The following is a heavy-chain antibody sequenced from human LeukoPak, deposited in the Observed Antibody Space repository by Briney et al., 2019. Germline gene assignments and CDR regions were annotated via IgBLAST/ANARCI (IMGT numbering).Heavy chain of an antibody. CDR2: ISGSGGST. CDR1: GFTFSSYA. CDR3: AKDGYSSGWFVVY. J-gene: IGHJ4*02. Sequence: GSLRLSCAASGFTFSSYAMSWVRQGPGKGLEWVSAISGSGGSTYYADSVKSRFTISRDNSKNTLFLQMSSLRAEDTAVYYCAKDGYSSGWFVVYWGRGTLVTVSS. D-gene: IGHD6-19*01. V-gene: IGHV3-23*01.